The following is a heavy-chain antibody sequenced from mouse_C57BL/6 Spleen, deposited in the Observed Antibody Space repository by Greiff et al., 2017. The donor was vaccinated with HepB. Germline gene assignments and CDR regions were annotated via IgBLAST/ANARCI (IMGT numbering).Heavy chain of an antibody. CDR1: GFTFSNYW. V-gene: IGHV6-3*01. Sequence: EVMLVESGGGLVQPGGSMKLSCVASGFTFSNYWMNWVRQSPEKGLEWVAQIRLKSDNYATHYAESVKGRFTISRDDSKSSVYLQMNNLRAEDTGIYYCTLYYYGPNYFDYWGQGTTLTVSS. CDR3: TLYYYGPNYFDY. D-gene: IGHD1-1*01. J-gene: IGHJ2*01. CDR2: IRLKSDNYAT.